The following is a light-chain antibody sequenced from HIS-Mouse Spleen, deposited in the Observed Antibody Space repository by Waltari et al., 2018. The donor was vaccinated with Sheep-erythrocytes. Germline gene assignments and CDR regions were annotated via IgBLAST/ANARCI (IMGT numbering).Light chain of an antibody. CDR3: QAWDSSTAV. CDR2: QDS. J-gene: IGLJ2*01. V-gene: IGLV3-1*01. CDR1: KLGDKY. Sequence: SYELTQPPSVSVSPGQTASITCSGDKLGDKYACWYQQKPGQSPVLVIYQDSKRPSGIRERFSGSNSGNTATLTMSGTQAMDEADYYCQAWDSSTAVFGGGTKLTVL.